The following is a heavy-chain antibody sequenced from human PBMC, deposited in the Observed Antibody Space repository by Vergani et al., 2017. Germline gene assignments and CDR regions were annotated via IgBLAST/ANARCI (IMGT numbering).Heavy chain of an antibody. CDR3: ARRVYDTSGYCLRSDAFDI. D-gene: IGHD3-22*01. CDR1: GYSFITYW. CDR2: IYPGDSDT. V-gene: IGHV5-51*01. J-gene: IGHJ3*02. Sequence: EVQLVQSGAEVKKPGESLKISCKRSGYSFITYWIGWVRQMPGKDLEWMGIIYPGDSDTRSSPSFQGQVTNSADKSISTAYLQWSSLKASDTAMYYCARRVYDTSGYCLRSDAFDIWGQGAMVTVSS.